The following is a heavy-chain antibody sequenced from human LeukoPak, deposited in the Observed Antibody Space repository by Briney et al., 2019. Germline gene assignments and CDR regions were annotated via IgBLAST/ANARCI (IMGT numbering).Heavy chain of an antibody. D-gene: IGHD3-16*02. V-gene: IGHV3-23*01. CDR3: AKDAIGQYRPYYFDC. CDR1: GFTFSSFA. J-gene: IGHJ4*02. Sequence: QPGGSLRHSCAASGFTFSSFAMSWVRQAPGKGLEWVSSISGSGESTYYADYVKGRFTVSRDNSKNTLNLQLNSLRAEDTAVYYCAKDAIGQYRPYYFDCWGQGTLVTVSS. CDR2: ISGSGEST.